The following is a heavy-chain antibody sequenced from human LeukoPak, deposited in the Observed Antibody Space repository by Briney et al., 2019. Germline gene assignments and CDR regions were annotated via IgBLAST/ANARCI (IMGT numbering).Heavy chain of an antibody. J-gene: IGHJ4*02. V-gene: IGHV3-9*01. Sequence: GGSLRLSCSASGFTFDDYAMHWVRQAPGKGLEWVSGISWNSGSIGYADSVKGRFTISRDNAKNSLYLQMNSLRAEDTALYYCARSINLLVPFDYWGQGTLVTVSS. CDR2: ISWNSGSI. CDR1: GFTFDDYA. D-gene: IGHD6-6*01. CDR3: ARSINLLVPFDY.